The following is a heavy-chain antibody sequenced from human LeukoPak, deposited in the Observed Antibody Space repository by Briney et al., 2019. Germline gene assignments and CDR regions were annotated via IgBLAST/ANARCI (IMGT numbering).Heavy chain of an antibody. D-gene: IGHD2-15*01. CDR2: VHYSGST. V-gene: IGHV4-39*01. CDR1: GDSIGGSIAY. CDR3: ARRCSGNTCHSVGVVY. Sequence: SETLSLTCTVSGDSIGGSIAYWGWIRQPPGKGLEWIGSVHYSGSTYYSLSLKSRATISVDTSKKQFSLKLSFVTAADTAVYYCARRCSGNTCHSVGVVYWGQGTLVTVSS. J-gene: IGHJ4*02.